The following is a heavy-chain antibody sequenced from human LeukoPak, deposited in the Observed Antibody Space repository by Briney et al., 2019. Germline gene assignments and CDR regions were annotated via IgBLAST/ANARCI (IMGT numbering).Heavy chain of an antibody. CDR2: ISAYNGDT. Sequence: ASVKVSCKVSGYTFTSYGISWVRQAPGQGLEWMGWISAYNGDTNNAQKFQGRVTMTTDTSTSTAYMELRGLRSDDTAVYYCAREVDTRYGSGRVYYFDYWGQGTLVTVSS. CDR3: AREVDTRYGSGRVYYFDY. V-gene: IGHV1-18*01. D-gene: IGHD3-10*01. CDR1: GYTFTSYG. J-gene: IGHJ4*02.